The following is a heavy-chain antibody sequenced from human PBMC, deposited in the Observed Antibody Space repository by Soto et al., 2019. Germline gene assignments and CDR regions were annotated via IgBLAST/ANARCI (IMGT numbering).Heavy chain of an antibody. Sequence: EVQLVQSGAEVKKPGESLRISCKGSGYSFTSYWISWVRQMPGKGLEWMGRIDPSDSYTNYSPSFQGHVTISADKSIXTAYLQWSSLKASDTAMYYCAGLVGDSSGYYYDDYWGQGTLVTVSS. CDR2: IDPSDSYT. J-gene: IGHJ4*02. D-gene: IGHD3-22*01. CDR1: GYSFTSYW. CDR3: AGLVGDSSGYYYDDY. V-gene: IGHV5-10-1*01.